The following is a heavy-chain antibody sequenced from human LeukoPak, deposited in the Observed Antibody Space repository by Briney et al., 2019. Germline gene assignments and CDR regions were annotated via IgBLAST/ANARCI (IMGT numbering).Heavy chain of an antibody. V-gene: IGHV1-2*02. CDR1: GYTFTGYY. CDR3: ARVPSSSSYFDY. J-gene: IGHJ4*02. CDR2: INPNSGGT. D-gene: IGHD6-6*01. Sequence: SVKVSCKASGYTFTGYYMHWVRQAPGQGLEWMGWINPNSGGTNYAQKFQGRVTMTRDTSISTAYMELSRLRSDDTAVYYCARVPSSSSYFDYWGQGTLVTVSS.